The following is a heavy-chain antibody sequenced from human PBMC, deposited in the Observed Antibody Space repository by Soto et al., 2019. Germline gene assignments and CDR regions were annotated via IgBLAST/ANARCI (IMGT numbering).Heavy chain of an antibody. V-gene: IGHV3-23*01. CDR2: ISGTGGST. J-gene: IGHJ4*02. Sequence: GGSLRRSCVDSGFTFNNYAMNWVRQAPGKGLEWVATISGTGGSTYYADSVKGRFTISRDNSKNTLYLQMNSLRVEDTAVYYCAKDRLGGNFDYWGQGTQVTVSS. CDR3: AKDRLGGNFDY. CDR1: GFTFNNYA.